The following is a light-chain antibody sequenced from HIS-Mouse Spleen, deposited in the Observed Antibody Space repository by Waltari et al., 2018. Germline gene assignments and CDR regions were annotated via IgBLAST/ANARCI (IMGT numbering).Light chain of an antibody. CDR3: YSTDSSGNHRV. Sequence: SYELTQPPSVSVSPGQTARITCSGDALPKKYAYWYQQKSGQAPVLVISEDSKRPSGIPGGFSGSSSGTMATLTISGAQVEDEADYYCYSTDSSGNHRVFGGGTKLTVL. CDR2: EDS. V-gene: IGLV3-10*01. J-gene: IGLJ2*01. CDR1: ALPKKY.